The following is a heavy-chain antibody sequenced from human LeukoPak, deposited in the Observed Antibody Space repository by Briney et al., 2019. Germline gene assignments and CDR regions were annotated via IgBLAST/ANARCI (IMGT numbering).Heavy chain of an antibody. V-gene: IGHV4-31*03. D-gene: IGHD4-23*01. CDR2: IYYSGST. CDR1: VGSISGGGYY. Sequence: SQTLSLTCTVSVGSISGGGYYSSWIRQHPGKGLEWIGYIYYSGSTYYNPSLKSRVTISVNTSKNQFSLKLSSVTAADPAVYYCARDYGGNGGMDVWGKGTTVTVSS. CDR3: ARDYGGNGGMDV. J-gene: IGHJ6*03.